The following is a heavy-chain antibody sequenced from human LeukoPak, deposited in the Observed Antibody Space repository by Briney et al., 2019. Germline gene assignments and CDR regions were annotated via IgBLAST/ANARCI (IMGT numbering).Heavy chain of an antibody. CDR3: ARVGSGSNFRIFNWFDP. CDR2: INHGGST. CDR1: GGSFSGYY. Sequence: SETLSLTCAVYGGSFSGYYWTWVRQPPGKGLEWIGEINHGGSTNYNPSFKSRVTISVDTSKKKFSLKLSSVTAADTAVYYCARVGSGSNFRIFNWFDPWGQGTLVTVSS. D-gene: IGHD3-3*01. J-gene: IGHJ5*02. V-gene: IGHV4-34*01.